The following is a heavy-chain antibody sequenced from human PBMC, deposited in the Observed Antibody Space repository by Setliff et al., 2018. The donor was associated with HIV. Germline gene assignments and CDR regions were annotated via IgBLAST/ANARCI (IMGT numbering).Heavy chain of an antibody. CDR1: GDSVSNDNYY. V-gene: IGHV4-39*02. CDR3: ASPSDYYENSGLDY. Sequence: SETLSLTCAVSGDSVSNDNYYWGWIRQPPGKGLGWIGSFHYGGTPNYNPSLRGRVDISIDTSKNHFSLRLTSVTAADTAAYYCASPSDYYENSGLDYWGQGKLVTVSS. D-gene: IGHD3-22*01. CDR2: FHYGGTP. J-gene: IGHJ4*02.